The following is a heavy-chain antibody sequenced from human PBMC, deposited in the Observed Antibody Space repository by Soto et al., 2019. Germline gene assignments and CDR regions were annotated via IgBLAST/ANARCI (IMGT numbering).Heavy chain of an antibody. CDR1: GYSYTSYW. Sequence: GESLKISCKGSGYSYTSYWIGWVRQRPGRGLEWMGIINPADSETNYGPSFQGQVTISADRSTSTAFLQWSSLKASDTAMYYCVRRAEGRPGDGYYYVALDVWGQGTTVTVSS. D-gene: IGHD6-6*01. CDR2: INPADSET. CDR3: VRRAEGRPGDGYYYVALDV. J-gene: IGHJ6*02. V-gene: IGHV5-51*01.